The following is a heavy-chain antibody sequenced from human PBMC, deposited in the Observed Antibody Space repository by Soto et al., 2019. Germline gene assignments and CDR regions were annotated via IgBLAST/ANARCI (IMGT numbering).Heavy chain of an antibody. J-gene: IGHJ1*01. V-gene: IGHV3-30*18. CDR3: AKDPRYYYDSSGYYPVAEYFQH. Sequence: QVQLVESGGGVVQPGRSLRLSCAASGFTFSSYGVHWVRQAPGKGLEWVAVISYDGSNKYYADSVKGRFTISRDNSKNTLYLQMNSLRAEDTAVYYCAKDPRYYYDSSGYYPVAEYFQHWGQGTLVTVSS. CDR2: ISYDGSNK. CDR1: GFTFSSYG. D-gene: IGHD3-22*01.